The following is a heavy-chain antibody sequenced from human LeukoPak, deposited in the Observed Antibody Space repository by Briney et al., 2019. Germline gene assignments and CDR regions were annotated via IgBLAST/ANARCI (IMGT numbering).Heavy chain of an antibody. Sequence: GGSLRLSCEASGFTFSRYGMSWVRQAPGKGLEWVSAIRGSGGSTYYADSVKGRFTISRDNAKNSLYLQMNSLRAEDMALYYCAKGQSGIELFDAFDIWGQGTMVTVSS. V-gene: IGHV3-23*01. J-gene: IGHJ3*02. D-gene: IGHD1-26*01. CDR2: IRGSGGST. CDR1: GFTFSRYG. CDR3: AKGQSGIELFDAFDI.